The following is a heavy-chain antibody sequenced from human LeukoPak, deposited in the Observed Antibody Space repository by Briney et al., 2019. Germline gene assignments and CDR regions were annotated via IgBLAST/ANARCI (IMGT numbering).Heavy chain of an antibody. J-gene: IGHJ6*02. CDR2: INAGNGNT. Sequence: ASVKVSCKASGYTFTSYAMHWVRQAPGQRLEWMGWINAGNGNTKYSQKFQGRVTITRDTSASTAYMELSSLRSEDTAVYYCARDPIVVVPAHMGGAKNYYYYYGMDVWGQGTTVTVSS. CDR1: GYTFTSYA. CDR3: ARDPIVVVPAHMGGAKNYYYYYGMDV. D-gene: IGHD2-2*01. V-gene: IGHV1-3*01.